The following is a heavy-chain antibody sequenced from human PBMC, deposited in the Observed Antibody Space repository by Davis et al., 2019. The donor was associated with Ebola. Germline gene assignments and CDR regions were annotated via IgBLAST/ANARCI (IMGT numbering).Heavy chain of an antibody. CDR3: ARVGSSWYYYYYGMDV. J-gene: IGHJ6*02. CDR1: GFIFSDYW. Sequence: GESLKISCAAPGFIFSDYWMNWVRQTPGKGLVWVSRITNDGTRTSYADSVQGRFTISRDNAKNTLYLQMNSLRAEDTAVYYCARVGSSWYYYYYGMDVWGQGTTVTVS. D-gene: IGHD6-13*01. CDR2: ITNDGTRT. V-gene: IGHV3-74*01.